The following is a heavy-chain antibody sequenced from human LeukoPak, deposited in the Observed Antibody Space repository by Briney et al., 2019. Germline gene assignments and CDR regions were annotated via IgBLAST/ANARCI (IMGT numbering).Heavy chain of an antibody. CDR1: GYSISSGYY. CDR2: IYHSGST. Sequence: PSETLSLTCTVPGYSISSGYYWGWIRQPPGKGLEWIGSIYHSGSTYYNPSLKSRVTISVDTSKNQFSLKLSSVTAADTAVYYCASQYDSSGCYLYWGQGTLVTVSS. D-gene: IGHD3-22*01. J-gene: IGHJ4*02. CDR3: ASQYDSSGCYLY. V-gene: IGHV4-38-2*02.